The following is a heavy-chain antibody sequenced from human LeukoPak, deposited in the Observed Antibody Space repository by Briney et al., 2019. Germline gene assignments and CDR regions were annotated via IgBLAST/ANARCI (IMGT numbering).Heavy chain of an antibody. CDR2: ISQSGST. Sequence: NPGGSLRLSCAASGFSFTNAWMSWVRQAPGKGLEWIGEISQSGSTNYNPSLKSRVTISVDTSKNQFSLKLSSVTAADTAVYYCARAGDGSGSYDNADYDCWGQGTLVTVSS. J-gene: IGHJ4*02. D-gene: IGHD3-10*01. CDR1: GFSFTNAW. V-gene: IGHV4-4*02. CDR3: ARAGDGSGSYDNADYDC.